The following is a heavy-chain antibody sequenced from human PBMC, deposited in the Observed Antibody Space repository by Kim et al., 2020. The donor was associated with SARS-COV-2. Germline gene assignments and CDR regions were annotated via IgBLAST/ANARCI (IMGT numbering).Heavy chain of an antibody. CDR2: ISSSSYI. CDR3: ARDGNVYYDILTGYYNTPKAWYFDL. CDR1: GFTFSSYS. D-gene: IGHD3-9*01. Sequence: GGSLRLSCAASGFTFSSYSMNWVRQAPGKGLEWVSSISSSSYIYYADSVKGRFTISRDNAKNSLYLQMNSLRAEDTAVYYCARDGNVYYDILTGYYNTPKAWYFDLWGRGTLVTVSS. J-gene: IGHJ2*01. V-gene: IGHV3-21*01.